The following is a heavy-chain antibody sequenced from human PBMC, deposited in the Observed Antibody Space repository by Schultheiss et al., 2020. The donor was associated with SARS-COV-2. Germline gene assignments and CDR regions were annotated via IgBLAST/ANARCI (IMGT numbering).Heavy chain of an antibody. V-gene: IGHV3-30*01. D-gene: IGHD2-21*02. J-gene: IGHJ3*02. CDR1: GFTFSSYA. CDR3: ARVGVGWAYCGGDCYSAAAFDI. Sequence: GGSLRLSCAASGFTFSSYAMHWVRQAPGKGLEWVAVISYDGSNKYYADSVKGRFTISRDNSKNTLYLQMNSLRAEDTAVYYCARVGVGWAYCGGDCYSAAAFDIWGQGTMVTVSS. CDR2: ISYDGSNK.